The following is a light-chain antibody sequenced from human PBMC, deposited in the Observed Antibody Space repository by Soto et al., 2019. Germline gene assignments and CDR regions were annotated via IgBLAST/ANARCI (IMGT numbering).Light chain of an antibody. Sequence: EIVMTQSPATLSVSPGERATLSCRASESVSNNLAWYQQKPGQAPRLLIYFASTRATGIPARFSGSGSGTEFTLTISSLQSEDSAVYHCQQYNKWHLTFGGGTKVETK. J-gene: IGKJ4*01. CDR2: FAS. CDR1: ESVSNN. V-gene: IGKV3-15*01. CDR3: QQYNKWHLT.